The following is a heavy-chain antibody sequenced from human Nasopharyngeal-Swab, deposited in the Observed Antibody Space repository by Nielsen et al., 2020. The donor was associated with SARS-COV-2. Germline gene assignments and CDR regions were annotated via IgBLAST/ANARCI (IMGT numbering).Heavy chain of an antibody. J-gene: IGHJ3*02. Sequence: GGSLRLSCKVSGYTFSTYWIGWVHQMSGKGLEWMGVIYPGDSDTKYSPSFQGQVTISADNSISTAYLQWSSLKAADTALYYCARLSSPWAYNILTGSALDVFDIWGQGTTVTVSS. CDR1: GYTFSTYW. CDR2: IYPGDSDT. D-gene: IGHD3-9*01. CDR3: ARLSSPWAYNILTGSALDVFDI. V-gene: IGHV5-51*07.